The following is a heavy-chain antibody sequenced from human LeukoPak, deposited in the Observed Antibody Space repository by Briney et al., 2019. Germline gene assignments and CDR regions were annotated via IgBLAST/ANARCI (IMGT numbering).Heavy chain of an antibody. CDR3: AKARYCSSTSCYWDY. D-gene: IGHD2-2*01. CDR1: GFTFDDYA. Sequence: GRSLRLSCAASGFTFDDYATHWVRQAPGKGLEWVSGISWNSGSIGYADSVKGRFTISRDNAKNSLYLQMNSLRAEDMALYYCAKARYCSSTSCYWDYWGQGTLVTVSS. V-gene: IGHV3-9*03. CDR2: ISWNSGSI. J-gene: IGHJ4*02.